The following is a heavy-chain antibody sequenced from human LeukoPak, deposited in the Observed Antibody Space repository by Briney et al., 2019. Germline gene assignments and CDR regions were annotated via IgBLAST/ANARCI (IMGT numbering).Heavy chain of an antibody. CDR2: ISGSGGST. Sequence: PGGSLRLSCAASGFTFSSYAMSWVRQAPGKGLEWVSAISGSGGSTYYADSVKGRFTISRDNSKNTLNLQMNSLRAEDTAVYYCAKYYDSSGYYHFDYWGQGTLVTVSS. CDR1: GFTFSSYA. CDR3: AKYYDSSGYYHFDY. J-gene: IGHJ4*02. D-gene: IGHD3-22*01. V-gene: IGHV3-23*01.